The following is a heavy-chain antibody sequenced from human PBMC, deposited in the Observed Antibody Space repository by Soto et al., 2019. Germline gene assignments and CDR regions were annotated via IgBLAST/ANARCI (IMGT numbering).Heavy chain of an antibody. V-gene: IGHV3-9*01. Sequence: DVQLVESGGGLVQPGRSLRLSCAASGFTFDDYAMHWVRQAPGKGLEWVSGISWNSGSIGYADSVKGRFTNSRDNAKNSLYLQMNSLRAEDTALYYCAKDWLSDHLSIRALNYWDGIRGGMLTYYMDVWGKGTTVTVSS. CDR3: AKDWLSDHLSIRALNYWDGIRGGMLTYYMDV. CDR1: GFTFDDYA. J-gene: IGHJ6*03. D-gene: IGHD1-1*01. CDR2: ISWNSGSI.